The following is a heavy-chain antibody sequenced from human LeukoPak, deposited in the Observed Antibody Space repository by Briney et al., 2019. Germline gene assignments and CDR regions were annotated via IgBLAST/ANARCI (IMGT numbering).Heavy chain of an antibody. CDR2: ISPSGAST. D-gene: IGHD1-1*01. CDR1: GYTFTGYY. V-gene: IGHV1-46*01. Sequence: GASVKVSCKAPGYTFTGYYMHWVRQAPGQGLEWMGMISPSGASTSYAQKFQGRVTMTRDVSTSTVYMELSSLRSEDTAVYYCARHTTGYNSPRDSFNIWGQGTMVTVSS. CDR3: ARHTTGYNSPRDSFNI. J-gene: IGHJ3*02.